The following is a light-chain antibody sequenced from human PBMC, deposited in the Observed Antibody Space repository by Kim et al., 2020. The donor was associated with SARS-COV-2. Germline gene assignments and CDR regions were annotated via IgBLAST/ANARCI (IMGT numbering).Light chain of an antibody. CDR3: QQSYGSPI. CDR1: QYTNTY. J-gene: IGKJ5*01. CDR2: AAS. V-gene: IGKV1-39*01. Sequence: DSQMTQSPCSLSASVGDRVTITCRTSQYTNTYLNWYQQKPGKAPKLLIFAASTLQDGVPSRFSGNGSGTDFTLTITSLQPEDFATYYCQQSYGSPIFGQGTRLEIK.